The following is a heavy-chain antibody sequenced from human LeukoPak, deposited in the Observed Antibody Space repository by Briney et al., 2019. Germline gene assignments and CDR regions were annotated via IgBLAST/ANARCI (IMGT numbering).Heavy chain of an antibody. CDR3: ARGYCSGGSCYSYYYYNYMDV. J-gene: IGHJ6*03. V-gene: IGHV4-39*07. CDR1: SGSLTGYY. Sequence: SETLSLTCTVSSGSLTGYYWGWIRQPPGKGLEWIGSIHYSGSTNYNPSLKSRVTISVDTSKNQFSLKLSSVTAADTAVYYCARGYCSGGSCYSYYYYNYMDVWGKGTTVTVSS. D-gene: IGHD2-15*01. CDR2: IHYSGST.